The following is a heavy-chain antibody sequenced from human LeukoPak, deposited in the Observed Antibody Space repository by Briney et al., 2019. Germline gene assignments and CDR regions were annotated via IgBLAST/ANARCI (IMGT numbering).Heavy chain of an antibody. CDR1: GGSISTSNW. V-gene: IGHV4-4*02. J-gene: IGHJ4*02. Sequence: SETLSLTCAVSGGSISTSNWWNWVRQPPGKGLEWIGEIYHGGSTNYNPSPKSRVTISVDKSKNQFSLNLSSVTAADTAVYYCARKETGNYRVFDYWGQGTLVTVSS. CDR2: IYHGGST. D-gene: IGHD7-27*01. CDR3: ARKETGNYRVFDY.